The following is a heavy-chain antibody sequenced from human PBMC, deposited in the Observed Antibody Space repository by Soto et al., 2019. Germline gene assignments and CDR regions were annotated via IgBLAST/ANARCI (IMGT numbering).Heavy chain of an antibody. Sequence: QVQLQQWGAGLLKPSETLSLTCAVYGGSFSGYYWSWIRQPPGKGLEWIGEINHSGSTNYKPSFKSRVTISVDTSKNQSSLKLSSVTAADTAVYYCARERYSYYYGMDVWGLGTTVTVSS. J-gene: IGHJ6*02. CDR3: ARERYSYYYGMDV. CDR1: GGSFSGYY. CDR2: INHSGST. V-gene: IGHV4-34*01.